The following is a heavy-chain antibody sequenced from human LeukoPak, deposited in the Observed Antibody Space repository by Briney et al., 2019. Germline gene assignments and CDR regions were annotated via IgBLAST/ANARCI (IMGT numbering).Heavy chain of an antibody. CDR3: ARDRRYSSGHFDY. Sequence: ETLSLTCSVSGGSISSYYWSWIRQPPGKGLEWIGYIYYTGSTNFNPSLKSRVTISLDTSKNQFSLKLTSVTAADTAVYYCARDRRYSSGHFDYWGQGTLVTVSS. D-gene: IGHD6-19*01. CDR2: IYYTGST. CDR1: GGSISSYY. J-gene: IGHJ4*02. V-gene: IGHV4-59*01.